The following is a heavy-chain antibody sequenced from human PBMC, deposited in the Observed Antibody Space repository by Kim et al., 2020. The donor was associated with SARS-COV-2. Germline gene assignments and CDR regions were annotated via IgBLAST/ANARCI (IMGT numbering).Heavy chain of an antibody. J-gene: IGHJ6*02. CDR3: AKDRGIVVVPAENPLRYGRLGPRDHGQSEGGVDV. D-gene: IGHD2-2*01. Sequence: GGSLRLSCAASGFTFSSYAMSWVRQAPGKGLEWVSAISGSGGSTYYADSVKGRFTISRDNSKNTLYLQMNSLRAEDTAVYYCAKDRGIVVVPAENPLRYGRLGPRDHGQSEGGVDVWGQGTTVTVSS. V-gene: IGHV3-23*01. CDR1: GFTFSSYA. CDR2: ISGSGGST.